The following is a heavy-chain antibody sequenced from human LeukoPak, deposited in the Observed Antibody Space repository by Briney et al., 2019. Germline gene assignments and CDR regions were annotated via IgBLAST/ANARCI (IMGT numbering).Heavy chain of an antibody. CDR1: GYTFTGYY. CDR2: INPNSGGT. J-gene: IGHJ4*02. CDR3: ARDLKAVAGTIY. Sequence: ASVKVSCKASGYTFTGYYMHWVLQAPGQGLEWMGWINPNSGGTNYAQKFQGRVTMTRDTSISTAYMELSRLRSDDTAVYYCARDLKAVAGTIYWGQGTLVTVSS. V-gene: IGHV1-2*02. D-gene: IGHD6-19*01.